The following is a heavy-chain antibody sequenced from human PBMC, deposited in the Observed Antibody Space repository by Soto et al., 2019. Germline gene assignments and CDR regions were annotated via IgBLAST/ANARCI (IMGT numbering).Heavy chain of an antibody. CDR3: ASITMVRGVTPR. D-gene: IGHD3-10*01. CDR1: CGSFSGYY. CDR2: INHSGST. J-gene: IGHJ4*02. V-gene: IGHV4-34*01. Sequence: SETLSLTCAVYCGSFSGYYWSWIRQPPGKGLEWIGEINHSGSTNYNPSLKSRVTISVDTSKNQFSLKLSSVTAADTAVYYCASITMVRGVTPRWGQGTLVTVSS.